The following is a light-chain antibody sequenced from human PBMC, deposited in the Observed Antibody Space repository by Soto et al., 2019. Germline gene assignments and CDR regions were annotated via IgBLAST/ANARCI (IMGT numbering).Light chain of an antibody. Sequence: QSVLTQSPSVSGAPRQSVNISCSGNNSNIGSNAVHWYQQLPGKAPKLLIYTNINRPSGVPDRFSGSKSGTSASLAITGLQAEDEADYYCQSYDSSLSGSFVFGTGTKLTVL. CDR2: TNI. V-gene: IGLV1-40*01. CDR3: QSYDSSLSGSFV. CDR1: NSNIGSNA. J-gene: IGLJ1*01.